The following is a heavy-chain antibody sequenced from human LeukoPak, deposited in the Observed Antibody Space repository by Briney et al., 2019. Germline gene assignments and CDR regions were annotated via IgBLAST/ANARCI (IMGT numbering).Heavy chain of an antibody. V-gene: IGHV3-11*04. J-gene: IGHJ4*02. D-gene: IGHD1-26*01. CDR1: GFTFSDYY. CDR3: ARFSGSYAPYDY. CDR2: ISCSGSTI. Sequence: GGSLRLSCAASGFTFSDYYMSWIRQAPGEGLEWGSYISCSGSTIYYADSVKGRFTISRDNAKNSLYLQMNSLRAEDTAVYYCARFSGSYAPYDYWGQGTLVTVSS.